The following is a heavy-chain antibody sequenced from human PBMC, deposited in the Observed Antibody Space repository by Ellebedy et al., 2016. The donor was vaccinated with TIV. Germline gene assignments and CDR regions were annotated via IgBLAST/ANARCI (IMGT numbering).Heavy chain of an antibody. CDR3: ARAENQLWLPGVDY. Sequence: ASVKVSCKASGYTFTGYYMHWVRQAPGQGLEWMGWINPNSGGTNYAQKFQGRVTMTRDTSISTAYMELSRLRSDDTAVYYCARAENQLWLPGVDYWGQGTLVTVSS. CDR1: GYTFTGYY. CDR2: INPNSGGT. J-gene: IGHJ4*02. V-gene: IGHV1-2*02. D-gene: IGHD5-18*01.